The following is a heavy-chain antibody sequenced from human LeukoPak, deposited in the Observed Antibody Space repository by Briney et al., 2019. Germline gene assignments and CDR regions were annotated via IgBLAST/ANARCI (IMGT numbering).Heavy chain of an antibody. Sequence: ASVKVSCKASGYTFTGYYMHWVRQAPGQGLEWMGIINPSGGSTSYAQKFQGRVTMTRDTSTSTAYMELRSLRSDDTAVYYCARVASGSYGLFDYWGQGTLVTVSS. CDR3: ARVASGSYGLFDY. D-gene: IGHD1-26*01. J-gene: IGHJ4*02. V-gene: IGHV1-46*01. CDR1: GYTFTGYY. CDR2: INPSGGST.